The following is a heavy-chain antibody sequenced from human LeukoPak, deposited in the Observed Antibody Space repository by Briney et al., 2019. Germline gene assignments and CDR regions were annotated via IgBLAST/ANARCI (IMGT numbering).Heavy chain of an antibody. CDR1: GFTFSSYA. V-gene: IGHV3-23*01. CDR3: TKRYVNSNYWQSLGE. D-gene: IGHD2/OR15-2a*01. Sequence: GGSLRLSCAASGFTFSSYAMSWVRQAPGKGLEWVSGVTGNAANTYYADSVKGRFAISRDNSKNTVYLQVNSLRVEDTAIYYCTKRYVNSNYWQSLGEWGQGTLVTVSS. J-gene: IGHJ1*01. CDR2: VTGNAANT.